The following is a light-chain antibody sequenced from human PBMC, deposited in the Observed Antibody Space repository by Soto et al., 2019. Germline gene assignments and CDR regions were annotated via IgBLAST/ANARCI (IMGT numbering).Light chain of an antibody. CDR1: QSISSL. J-gene: IGKJ1*01. Sequence: DIQMTQSPSTLSASVGDRVTITCRASQSISSLLAWSQQKPGKAPTLLIYKAFSLESGVPSRFSGSGSGTEFTLTISSLQPDDCATYDCQQYNSYSRKFGQGTKVESK. CDR3: QQYNSYSRK. V-gene: IGKV1-5*03. CDR2: KAF.